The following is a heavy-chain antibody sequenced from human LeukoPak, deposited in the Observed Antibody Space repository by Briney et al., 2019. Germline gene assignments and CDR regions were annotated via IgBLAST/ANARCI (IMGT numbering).Heavy chain of an antibody. Sequence: PGGSLRLSCAASGFTFSSYGMHWVRQAPGKGLEWVGFIRYDGSNKYYADSVKGRFTISRDNSKNTLYLQMNSLRAEDTAVYYCAKGYGVVPAASGHWGQGTLVTVSS. J-gene: IGHJ4*02. V-gene: IGHV3-30*02. CDR1: GFTFSSYG. CDR2: IRYDGSNK. D-gene: IGHD2-2*01. CDR3: AKGYGVVPAASGH.